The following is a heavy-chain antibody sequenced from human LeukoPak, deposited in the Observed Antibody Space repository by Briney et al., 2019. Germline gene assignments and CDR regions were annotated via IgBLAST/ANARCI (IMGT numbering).Heavy chain of an antibody. CDR2: FDPEDGET. CDR1: GYTLTELS. D-gene: IGHD3-22*01. V-gene: IGHV1-24*01. CDR3: ATAPHQYYYDSSGPHFDY. J-gene: IGHJ4*02. Sequence: ASAKVSCKVSGYTLTELSMHWVRQAPGKGLEWMGGFDPEDGETIYAQKFQGRVTMTEDTSTDTAYMELSSLRSEDTAVYYCATAPHQYYYDSSGPHFDYWGQGTLVTVSS.